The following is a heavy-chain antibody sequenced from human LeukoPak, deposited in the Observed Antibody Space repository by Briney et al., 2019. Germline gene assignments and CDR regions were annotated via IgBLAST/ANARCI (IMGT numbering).Heavy chain of an antibody. Sequence: GGSLRLSCAASGFTVSSNYMSWVRQAPGKGLEWVSVIYSGGSTYYADSVKGRFTISRDNSKNTLYLQMNSLRAEDTAVYYCARAESPYYDILTGYSSHYYYYMDVWGKGATVTISS. V-gene: IGHV3-66*01. CDR1: GFTVSSNY. J-gene: IGHJ6*03. CDR3: ARAESPYYDILTGYSSHYYYYMDV. CDR2: IYSGGST. D-gene: IGHD3-9*01.